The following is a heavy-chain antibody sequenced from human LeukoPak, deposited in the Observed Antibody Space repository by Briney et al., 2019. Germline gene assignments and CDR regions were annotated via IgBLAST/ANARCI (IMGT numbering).Heavy chain of an antibody. CDR3: ARAGYSVSFHLDY. Sequence: GGSLRLSCVASGFTVSSIYMSWVRQAPGKGLEWVSVIYTAGNTYYADSVKGRFTISRDNSKNTLYLQMNNLRVEDTAVYYCARAGYSVSFHLDYWGQGTLVTVSS. CDR1: GFTVSSIY. V-gene: IGHV3-66*01. J-gene: IGHJ4*02. D-gene: IGHD1-26*01. CDR2: IYTAGNT.